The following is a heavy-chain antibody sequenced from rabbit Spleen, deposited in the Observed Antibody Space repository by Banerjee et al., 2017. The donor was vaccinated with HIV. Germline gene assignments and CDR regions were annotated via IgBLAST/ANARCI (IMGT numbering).Heavy chain of an antibody. D-gene: IGHD6-1*01. Sequence: QSLEESGGGLVQPEGSPTLTCTASGFSFSGSHYMCWVRQAPGKGLEWIACIYAGGSGTTYYASWAKGRFTISKTSSTTVTLQMTSLTAADTATYFCARLGHADYPYAYGLKLWGPGTLVTVS. J-gene: IGHJ4*01. V-gene: IGHV1S40*01. CDR1: GFSFSGSHY. CDR3: ARLGHADYPYAYGLKL. CDR2: IYAGGSGTT.